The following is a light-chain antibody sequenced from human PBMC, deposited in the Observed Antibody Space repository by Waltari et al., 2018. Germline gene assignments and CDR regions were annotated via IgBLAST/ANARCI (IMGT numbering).Light chain of an antibody. CDR2: WAS. J-gene: IGKJ3*01. V-gene: IGKV4-1*01. CDR3: QQYYSTPFT. CDR1: QSALSSSNNKNY. Sequence: IVMTQSPDSLAVSLGERATIYCKSSQSALSSSNNKNYVAWYQQRPGQPPKLPIYWASTRESGVSDRFSGSGSGTDFTLTISSLQAEDVAVYYCQQYYSTPFTFGPGTKVEIK.